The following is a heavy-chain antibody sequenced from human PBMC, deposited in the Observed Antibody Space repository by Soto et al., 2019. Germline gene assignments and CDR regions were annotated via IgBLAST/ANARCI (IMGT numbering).Heavy chain of an antibody. J-gene: IGHJ4*02. CDR2: IRSKAYGGTT. CDR1: GFTFGDYA. V-gene: IGHV3-49*03. Sequence: GGSLRLSCTASGFTFGDYAMSWFRQAPGKGLEWVGFIRSKAYGGTTEYAASVKGRFTISRDDSKSIAYLQMNSLKTEDTAVYYCTRDVTVTTHSPPNAYWGQGTLVTGSS. CDR3: TRDVTVTTHSPPNAY. D-gene: IGHD4-17*01.